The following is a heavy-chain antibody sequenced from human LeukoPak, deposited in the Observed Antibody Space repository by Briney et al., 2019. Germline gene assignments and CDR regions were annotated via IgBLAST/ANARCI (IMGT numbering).Heavy chain of an antibody. CDR1: GGSISSYY. CDR3: ARIYSSGWYYDY. Sequence: SETLSLTCTVSGGSISSYYWSWIRQPPGKGLEWIGYIYYSGSTNYNPSLKSRVTISVDTSKNQFSLKLSSVTAADTAVDYCARIYSSGWYYDYWGQGTLVTVSS. V-gene: IGHV4-59*01. CDR2: IYYSGST. J-gene: IGHJ4*02. D-gene: IGHD6-19*01.